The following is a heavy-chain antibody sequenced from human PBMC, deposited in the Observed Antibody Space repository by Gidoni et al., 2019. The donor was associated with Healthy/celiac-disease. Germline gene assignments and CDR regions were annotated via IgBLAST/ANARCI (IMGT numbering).Heavy chain of an antibody. CDR3: AKGRRSGDYIYYFDY. Sequence: EVQLLESGGGLVQPGGSLRLSCAASGFPFSRYAMSWVRQAPGKGLEWVSAISGSGGSTYYADSVKGRFTISRDNSKNTLYLQMNSLRAEDTAVYYCAKGRRSGDYIYYFDYWGQGTLVTVSS. D-gene: IGHD4-17*01. CDR2: ISGSGGST. J-gene: IGHJ4*02. CDR1: GFPFSRYA. V-gene: IGHV3-23*01.